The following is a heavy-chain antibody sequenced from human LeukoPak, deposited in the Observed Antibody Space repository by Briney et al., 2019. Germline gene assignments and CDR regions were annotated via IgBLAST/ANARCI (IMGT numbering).Heavy chain of an antibody. CDR2: ISGSGGNT. J-gene: IGHJ5*02. V-gene: IGHV3-23*01. CDR3: AHLTRGYSDSDYGS. Sequence: GGSLTLSCAASGFRFSNYALTWLRQVPGKGLEWVSTISGSGGNTYYADSVKGRFTISRDNSKNTLFLQRNSLRAEDTAMFYCAHLTRGYSDSDYGSWGQGTLVTVSS. CDR1: GFRFSNYA. D-gene: IGHD5-12*01.